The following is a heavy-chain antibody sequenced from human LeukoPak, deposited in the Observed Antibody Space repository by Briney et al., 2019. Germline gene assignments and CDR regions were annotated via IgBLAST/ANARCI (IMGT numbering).Heavy chain of an antibody. CDR3: ARGRYGGNSGYYFDY. CDR2: INSDGRST. V-gene: IGHV3-74*01. J-gene: IGHJ4*02. CDR1: GFTFSSYW. Sequence: GGSLRLSCAASGFTFSSYWMHWVRQAPGKGLVWVSHINSDGRSTTYADSVKGRFTISRDNAKNTLYLQMNSLRAEDTAVYYCARGRYGGNSGYYFDYWGQGTLVTVSS. D-gene: IGHD4-23*01.